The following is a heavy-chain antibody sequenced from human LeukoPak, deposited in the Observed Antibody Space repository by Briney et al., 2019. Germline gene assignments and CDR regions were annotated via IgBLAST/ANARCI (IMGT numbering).Heavy chain of an antibody. D-gene: IGHD2-8*01. V-gene: IGHV3-30*02. Sequence: PGGSLRLSCAASGFTFSSYGMHWVRQAPGKGLEWVAFIRYDGSNKYYADSVKGRFTNSRDNAKNSLYLQMNSLRDEDTAVYYCARERSCTDGLCYSYFDHWGQGTLVTVSS. CDR3: ARERSCTDGLCYSYFDH. J-gene: IGHJ4*02. CDR2: IRYDGSNK. CDR1: GFTFSSYG.